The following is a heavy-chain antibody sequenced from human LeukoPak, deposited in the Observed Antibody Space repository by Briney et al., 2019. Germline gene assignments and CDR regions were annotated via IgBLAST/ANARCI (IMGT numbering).Heavy chain of an antibody. V-gene: IGHV3-30*18. CDR2: ISYDGSNK. Sequence: PGGSLRLSSAASGFTFSSYGMHWVCQAPGKGLEWVAVISYDGSNKYYADSVKGRFTISRDNSKNTLYLQMNSLRAEDTAVYYCANEAPSYYDPPGWGQGTLVTVSS. J-gene: IGHJ4*02. CDR3: ANEAPSYYDPPG. CDR1: GFTFSSYG. D-gene: IGHD3-22*01.